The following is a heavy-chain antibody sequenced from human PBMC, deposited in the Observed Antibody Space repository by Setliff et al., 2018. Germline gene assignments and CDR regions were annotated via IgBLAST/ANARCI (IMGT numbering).Heavy chain of an antibody. CDR2: INQSGST. CDR1: GGSLSDYY. CDR3: ARGDIAAPRYKLRFSAFDY. Sequence: SETLSLTCGGYGGSLSDYYWSWIRQPPGKGLEWIGEINQSGSTTYNPSLKGRVTISMDTSKNQFSLKLSSVTAADTAVYYCARGDIAAPRYKLRFSAFDYWGQGTLVTVSS. V-gene: IGHV4-34*01. J-gene: IGHJ4*02. D-gene: IGHD6-13*01.